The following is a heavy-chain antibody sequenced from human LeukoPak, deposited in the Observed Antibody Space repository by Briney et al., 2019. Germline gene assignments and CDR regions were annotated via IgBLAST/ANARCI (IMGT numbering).Heavy chain of an antibody. D-gene: IGHD2-21*01. J-gene: IGHJ4*02. V-gene: IGHV3-74*01. CDR3: ASLKSDN. CDR1: GFTFSSYR. Sequence: GGSLRLSCAASGFTFSSYRPHWVRQAPGKGLVWVSRINTDGSTTNYADAVKGRFTISRDNAKNALYLQMNSLRAEDTAVYYCASLKSDNWGRGTLVSVSS. CDR2: INTDGSTT.